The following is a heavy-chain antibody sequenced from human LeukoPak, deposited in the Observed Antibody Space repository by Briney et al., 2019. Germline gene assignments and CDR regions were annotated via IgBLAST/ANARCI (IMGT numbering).Heavy chain of an antibody. CDR2: FDPEDGET. V-gene: IGHV1-24*01. D-gene: IGHD6-19*01. J-gene: IGHJ4*02. Sequence: AASVKVSCKVSGYTLTELSMHWVRQAPGKGLEWMGGFDPEDGETIYAQKFQGRVTMTEDTSTDTAYMELSSLRSEDTAVYYCATVDRTEDGDQRGWYGYWGQGTLATVSS. CDR3: ATVDRTEDGDQRGWYGY. CDR1: GYTLTELS.